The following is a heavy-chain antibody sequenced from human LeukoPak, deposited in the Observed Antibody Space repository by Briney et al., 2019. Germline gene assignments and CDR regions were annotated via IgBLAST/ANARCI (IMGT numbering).Heavy chain of an antibody. Sequence: ASVEVSCKASDYIFTVYNITWVRQAPGQGLEWMGRFSVYTGHTDFARNFQDRVTMTADTSTTTAYMELRSLRSDDTAVYYCARTPEKHIDYWGQGTLVTVSS. J-gene: IGHJ4*02. CDR2: FSVYTGHT. CDR1: DYIFTVYN. V-gene: IGHV1-18*01. D-gene: IGHD2-15*01. CDR3: ARTPEKHIDY.